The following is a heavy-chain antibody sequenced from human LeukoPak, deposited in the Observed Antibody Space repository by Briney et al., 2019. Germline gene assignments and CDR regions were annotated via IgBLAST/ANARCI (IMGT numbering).Heavy chain of an antibody. D-gene: IGHD6-13*01. CDR2: IRNDGSNK. V-gene: IGHV3-30*02. CDR3: AKDTTAAGIGINWFDP. Sequence: GGSLRLSCAASGFTFSSYGMHWVRQAPGKGLEWVAFIRNDGSNKNYADSVKGRFTISRDNAKNSLYLQMNSLRAEDTALYYCAKDTTAAGIGINWFDPWGQGTLVTVSS. CDR1: GFTFSSYG. J-gene: IGHJ5*02.